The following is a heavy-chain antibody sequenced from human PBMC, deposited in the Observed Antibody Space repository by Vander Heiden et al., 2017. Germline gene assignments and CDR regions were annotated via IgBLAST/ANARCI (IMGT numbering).Heavy chain of an antibody. Sequence: QVQLVQSGAEGKKPGASVKVSCKASGYTFPSYYMHCVRQAPGQGLEWMGIINPSGGSTSYAQKFQGRVTMTRDTSTSTVYMELSSLRSEDTAVYYCAREGAAMANYYYYGMDVWGQGTTVTVSS. D-gene: IGHD5-18*01. J-gene: IGHJ6*02. CDR2: INPSGGST. CDR3: AREGAAMANYYYYGMDV. V-gene: IGHV1-46*01. CDR1: GYTFPSYY.